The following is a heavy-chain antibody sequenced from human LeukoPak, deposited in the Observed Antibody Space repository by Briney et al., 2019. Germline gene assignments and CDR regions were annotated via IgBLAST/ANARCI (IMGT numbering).Heavy chain of an antibody. Sequence: GGSLRLSCAASGFTFSRYTMNWVRQAPGKGLEWVSAISGSGGSTYYADSVKGRFTISRDNSKNTLYLQMNSLRAEDTAVYYCAKDELEYSSGWFNDKVFDYWGQGTLVTVSS. V-gene: IGHV3-23*01. J-gene: IGHJ4*02. D-gene: IGHD6-19*01. CDR3: AKDELEYSSGWFNDKVFDY. CDR1: GFTFSRYT. CDR2: ISGSGGST.